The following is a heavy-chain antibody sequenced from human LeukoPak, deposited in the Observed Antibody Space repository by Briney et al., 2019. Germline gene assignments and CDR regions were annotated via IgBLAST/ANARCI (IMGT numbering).Heavy chain of an antibody. Sequence: SETLSLTCTVSTGSISSSSYYWGWIRQPPGKGLEWIGSIYYSGSTYYNPSLKSRVTISVDTSKNQFSLKLSSVTAADTAVYYCLVIAAAARLVDYWGQGTLVTVSS. J-gene: IGHJ4*02. CDR1: TGSISSSSYY. CDR2: IYYSGST. CDR3: LVIAAAARLVDY. D-gene: IGHD6-13*01. V-gene: IGHV4-39*07.